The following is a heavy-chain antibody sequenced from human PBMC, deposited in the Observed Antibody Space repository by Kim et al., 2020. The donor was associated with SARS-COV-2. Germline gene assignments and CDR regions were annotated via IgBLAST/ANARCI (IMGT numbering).Heavy chain of an antibody. CDR2: IYHSGST. J-gene: IGHJ4*02. V-gene: IGHV4-4*02. CDR3: WVYGSGSPYFDY. D-gene: IGHD3-10*01. CDR1: GGSISSSNW. Sequence: SETLSLTCAVSGGSISSSNWWSWVRQPPGKGLEWIGEIYHSGSTNYNPSLKSRVTISVDKSKNQFSLKLSSVTAADTAVYYCWVYGSGSPYFDYWGQGTLVTVSS.